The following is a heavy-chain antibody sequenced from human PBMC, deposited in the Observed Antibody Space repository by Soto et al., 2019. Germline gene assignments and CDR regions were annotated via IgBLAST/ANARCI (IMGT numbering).Heavy chain of an antibody. CDR3: ADHVDTAMDPFDY. CDR1: GYTHTFNTYA. CDR2: ISRTGGST. V-gene: IGHV3-23*01. Sequence: GGSLRLSCAGSGYTHTFNTYAMSWVRQAPGKGLEWVAGISRTGGSTYYADSVKGRFTISRDNSKNTLYLQMNSLRAEDTAVYYCADHVDTAMDPFDYWGQGTLVTVSS. D-gene: IGHD5-18*01. J-gene: IGHJ4*02.